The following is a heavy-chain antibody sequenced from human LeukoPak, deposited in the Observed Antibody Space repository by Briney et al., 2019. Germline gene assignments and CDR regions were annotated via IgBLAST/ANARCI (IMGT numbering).Heavy chain of an antibody. J-gene: IGHJ4*02. Sequence: GASVKVSCKTSGYNFRDYGIDWVRQAPGQGLEWMGWISAYNGNTNYAQKFQGRITMTTDTSTRTAYLELGGLRSDDTAVYYCAIMGATWGFDYWGQGTLITVPS. D-gene: IGHD3-16*01. CDR2: ISAYNGNT. V-gene: IGHV1-18*04. CDR1: GYNFRDYG. CDR3: AIMGATWGFDY.